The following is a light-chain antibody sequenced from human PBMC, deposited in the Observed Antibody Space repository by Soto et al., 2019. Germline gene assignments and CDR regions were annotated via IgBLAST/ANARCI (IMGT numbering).Light chain of an antibody. Sequence: QSALTQPASVSGSPGQSITISCTGTSSNVGTYNLVSWYQQHPGEAPKLLIYEVSERPSGVSIRFTASKSGNTASLTISGLQAEDEADYYRCSYADVSSYVFGTGTKVTVL. J-gene: IGLJ1*01. V-gene: IGLV2-23*02. CDR2: EVS. CDR3: CSYADVSSYV. CDR1: SSNVGTYNL.